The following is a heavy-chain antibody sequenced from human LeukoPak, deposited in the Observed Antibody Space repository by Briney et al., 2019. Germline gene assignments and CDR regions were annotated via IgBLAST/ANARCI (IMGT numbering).Heavy chain of an antibody. CDR3: ARDRAAADP. D-gene: IGHD6-13*01. J-gene: IGHJ5*02. Sequence: GGSLGLSCAASGFTVSNYYMSWVRQAPGKGLEWVSDIYTDDRTYYADSVKGRFTISRDDSKNMLFLQMDSLRVEDTAVYYCARDRAAADPWGQGTLVTVSS. CDR1: GFTVSNYY. CDR2: IYTDDRT. V-gene: IGHV3-53*01.